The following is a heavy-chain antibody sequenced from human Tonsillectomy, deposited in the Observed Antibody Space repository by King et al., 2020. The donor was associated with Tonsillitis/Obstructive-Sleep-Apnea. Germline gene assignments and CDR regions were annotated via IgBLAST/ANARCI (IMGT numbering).Heavy chain of an antibody. D-gene: IGHD2/OR15-2a*01. V-gene: IGHV3-30*03. J-gene: IGHJ6*03. CDR2: ISRDGMIK. CDR3: ARERRMKYYMDV. CDR1: GLTFSEYV. Sequence: VQLVESGGGVVQPGRSLRLSCAASGLTFSEYVMYWVRQSPGKGLDWVGAISRDGMIKFYSDSVRGRFAISRDNSKSTLYLQLNSVTAGDTALYYCARERRMKYYMDVWGKGTTVTVSS.